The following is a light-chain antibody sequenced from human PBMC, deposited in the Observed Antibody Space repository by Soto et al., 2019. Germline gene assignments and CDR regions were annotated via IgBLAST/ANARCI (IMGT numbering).Light chain of an antibody. CDR3: QQYGSSPPIT. Sequence: EIVLTQSPGTLSLSPGERATLSCRARQSVSSSYLAWYQQKPGQAPRLLIYGASSRATGIPDRFSGSGSGTDFTLTISRLEPDDFAVYYCQQYGSSPPITFGQGTRLEIK. CDR2: GAS. J-gene: IGKJ5*01. V-gene: IGKV3-20*01. CDR1: QSVSSSY.